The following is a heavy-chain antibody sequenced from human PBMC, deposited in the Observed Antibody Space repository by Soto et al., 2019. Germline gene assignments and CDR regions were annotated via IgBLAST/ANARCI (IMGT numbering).Heavy chain of an antibody. D-gene: IGHD2-2*01. V-gene: IGHV3-15*07. CDR2: IKSKTVGETT. CDR1: GIPFSSTY. Sequence: GGSLRLSCAASGIPFSSTYMNWVRQAPGKGLEWVGRIKSKTVGETTDYSAPMKGRFALSRDDSKNTVSLQMNSLKSEDTAIYYCTTDNCRSSTCYLNFWGQGALVTVSS. CDR3: TTDNCRSSTCYLNF. J-gene: IGHJ4*02.